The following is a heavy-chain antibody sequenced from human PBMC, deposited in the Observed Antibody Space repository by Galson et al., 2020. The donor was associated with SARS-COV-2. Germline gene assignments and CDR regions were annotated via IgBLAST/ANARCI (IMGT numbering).Heavy chain of an antibody. D-gene: IGHD2-2*01. CDR1: GYSFTSYW. Sequence: KIGESLKISCKGSGYSFTSYWIGWVRQMPGKGLEWMGIIYPGDSDTRYSPSFQGQVTISADKSISTAYLQWSSLKASDTAMYYCARHAEGYCSSTSCHYYYYYMDVWGKGTTVTVSS. CDR2: IYPGDSDT. V-gene: IGHV5-51*01. J-gene: IGHJ6*03. CDR3: ARHAEGYCSSTSCHYYYYYMDV.